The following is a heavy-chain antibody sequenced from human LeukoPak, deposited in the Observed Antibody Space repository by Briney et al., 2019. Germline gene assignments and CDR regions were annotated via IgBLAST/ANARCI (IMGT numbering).Heavy chain of an antibody. V-gene: IGHV4-39*01. CDR2: IYYSGST. CDR1: GGSISSSSYY. D-gene: IGHD2-15*01. Sequence: SETLPLTCTVSGGSISSSSYYWGWIRQPPGKGLEWIGSIYYSGSTYYNPSLKSRVTISVDTSKNQFSLKLSSVTAADTAVYYCARQYCSGGSCRFDYWGQGTLVTVSS. CDR3: ARQYCSGGSCRFDY. J-gene: IGHJ4*02.